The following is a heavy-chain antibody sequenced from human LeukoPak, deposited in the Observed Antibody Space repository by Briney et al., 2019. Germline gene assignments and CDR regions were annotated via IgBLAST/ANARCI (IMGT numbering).Heavy chain of an antibody. Sequence: PGRSLRLSCAASGFTFSSYAMHWVRQAPGKGLEWVAVISYDGSNKYYADSVKGRFTISRDNSKNTLYLQMNSLRAEDTAVYYCARDLGYDSSGYYFVEPFDYWGQGTLVTVSS. CDR1: GFTFSSYA. J-gene: IGHJ4*02. D-gene: IGHD3-22*01. CDR3: ARDLGYDSSGYYFVEPFDY. CDR2: ISYDGSNK. V-gene: IGHV3-30*04.